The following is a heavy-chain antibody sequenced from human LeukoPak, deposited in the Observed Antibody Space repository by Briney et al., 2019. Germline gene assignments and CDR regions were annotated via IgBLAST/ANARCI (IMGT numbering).Heavy chain of an antibody. CDR3: ASNGPYSSSSLPWD. V-gene: IGHV3-30-3*01. CDR1: GFTFSSYA. CDR2: ISYDGSNK. J-gene: IGHJ4*02. D-gene: IGHD6-6*01. Sequence: GGSLRLSCAASGFTFSSYAMHWVRQAPGKGLEWVAVISYDGSNKYYADSVKGRFTISRDNPKNTLYLQMNSLRAEDTAVYYCASNGPYSSSSLPWDWGQGTLVTVSS.